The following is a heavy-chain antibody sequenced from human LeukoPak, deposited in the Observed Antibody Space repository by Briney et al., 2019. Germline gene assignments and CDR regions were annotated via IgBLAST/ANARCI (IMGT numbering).Heavy chain of an antibody. CDR3: ARGNKITHGP. J-gene: IGHJ5*02. V-gene: IGHV7-4-1*02. CDR1: GYSFNSQG. CDR2: INTNTGNP. D-gene: IGHD3-10*01. Sequence: ASVKVSCKASGYSFNSQGMNWVRQAPGQGLEWMGWINTNTGNPTYAQAFTGRFLFSLDTSVSTAYLQISSLKTEDTAVYYCARGNKITHGPWGQGTLVTVSS.